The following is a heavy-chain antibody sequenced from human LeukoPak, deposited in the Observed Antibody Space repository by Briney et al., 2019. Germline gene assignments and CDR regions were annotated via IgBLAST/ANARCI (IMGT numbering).Heavy chain of an antibody. Sequence: GGSLRLSCAVSGFTFSTYAMTWVRQAPGKGLEWVSSISNGGTSTYYADSVKGRFTISRDNPKNTLYLQMNSLRAEDTAVYYCAKGGRLREYSLDYWGQGTLVTVSS. J-gene: IGHJ4*02. CDR2: ISNGGTST. V-gene: IGHV3-23*01. CDR3: AKGGRLREYSLDY. D-gene: IGHD5-18*01. CDR1: GFTFSTYA.